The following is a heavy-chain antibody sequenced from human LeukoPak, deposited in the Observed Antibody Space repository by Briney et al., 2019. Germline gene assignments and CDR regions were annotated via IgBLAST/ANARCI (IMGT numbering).Heavy chain of an antibody. D-gene: IGHD2-2*02. Sequence: GSLRLSCAASGFTFSSYAMSWVRQAPGKGLEWVSAISGSGGSTYYADSVKGRFTISRDNSKNTLYLQMNSLRAEDTAVYYCAARGYCSSTSCYTIGYWGQGTLVTVSS. V-gene: IGHV3-23*01. CDR1: GFTFSSYA. J-gene: IGHJ4*02. CDR3: AARGYCSSTSCYTIGY. CDR2: ISGSGGST.